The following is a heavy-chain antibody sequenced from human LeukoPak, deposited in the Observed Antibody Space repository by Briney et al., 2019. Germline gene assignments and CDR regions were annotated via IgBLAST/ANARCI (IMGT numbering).Heavy chain of an antibody. D-gene: IGHD3-3*01. Sequence: ASVKVSCKASGYTFTSYDINWVRQATGQGLEWMGWMNPNSGNTGYAQKFQGRVTMTRNTSISTAYMELSSLRSEGTAVYYCARARRITIFGVADYYYYMDVWGKGTTVTVSS. CDR2: MNPNSGNT. CDR3: ARARRITIFGVADYYYYMDV. V-gene: IGHV1-8*01. J-gene: IGHJ6*03. CDR1: GYTFTSYD.